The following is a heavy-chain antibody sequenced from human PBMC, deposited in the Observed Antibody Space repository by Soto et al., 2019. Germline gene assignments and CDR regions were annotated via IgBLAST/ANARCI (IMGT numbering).Heavy chain of an antibody. CDR2: INHSGST. Sequence: SETLSLTCAVYGGSFSGYYWSWIRQPPGKGLEWIGEINHSGSTNYNPSLKSRVTISVDTSKNQFSLKLSSVTAADTAVYYCARGGYDFWSGYYSWFDPWGQGTLVT. V-gene: IGHV4-34*01. D-gene: IGHD3-3*01. CDR1: GGSFSGYY. J-gene: IGHJ5*02. CDR3: ARGGYDFWSGYYSWFDP.